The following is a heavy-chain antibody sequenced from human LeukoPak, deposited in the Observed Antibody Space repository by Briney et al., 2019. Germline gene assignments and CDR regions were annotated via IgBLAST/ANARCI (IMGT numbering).Heavy chain of an antibody. CDR3: SRDSRYSSDY. CDR2: ISRSGTTI. Sequence: GGSLRLSCALSGFSFSRYSMTWVRQAPGKGLEWVSYISRSGTTIYYAGSVKGRFTISRDNGKNSLYLQMNSLRDEDTAVYYCSRDSRYSSDYWGQGTLVTVSS. J-gene: IGHJ4*02. CDR1: GFSFSRYS. D-gene: IGHD6-13*01. V-gene: IGHV3-48*02.